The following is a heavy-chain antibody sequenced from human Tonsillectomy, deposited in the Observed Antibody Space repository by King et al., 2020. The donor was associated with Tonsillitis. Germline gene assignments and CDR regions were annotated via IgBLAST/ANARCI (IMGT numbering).Heavy chain of an antibody. V-gene: IGHV1-2*02. D-gene: IGHD5-12*01. CDR2: INPNSGGT. CDR3: ARESVATTIAFDY. Sequence: VQLVESGAEVKKPGASVKVSCKASGYTFTGYYMHWVRQAPGQGLEWMGWINPNSGGTNYAQKFQGRVTMTRDTSISTAYMELSRLRSDDTAVYYCARESVATTIAFDYWGQGTLVTVSS. CDR1: GYTFTGYY. J-gene: IGHJ4*02.